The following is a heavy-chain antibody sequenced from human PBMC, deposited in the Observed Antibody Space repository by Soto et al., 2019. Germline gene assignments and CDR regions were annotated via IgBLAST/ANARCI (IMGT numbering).Heavy chain of an antibody. Sequence: GGSLRLSCAASGFTFSDYYMSWVRQAPGKGLEWVSYISSSSSYTNYADSVKGRFTISRDNAKNTLYLQMSGLRAEDTAVYYCARDRGYDSSGYYFMWGQGTLVTVSS. V-gene: IGHV3-11*06. CDR1: GFTFSDYY. CDR2: ISSSSSYT. CDR3: ARDRGYDSSGYYFM. J-gene: IGHJ4*02. D-gene: IGHD3-22*01.